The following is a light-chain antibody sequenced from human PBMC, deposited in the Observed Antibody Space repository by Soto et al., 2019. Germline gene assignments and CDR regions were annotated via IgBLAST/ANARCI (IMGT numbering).Light chain of an antibody. Sequence: QSALTQPASVSGSPGQSITISCTGTSGDVGAYIYVSWYQHHPGKAPKVMIYEVTNRPSGVSDRFSGSKSGNTAPLTISGLQAEDEADYYCCSYTSSRTYVFGTGTKV. CDR2: EVT. CDR3: CSYTSSRTYV. J-gene: IGLJ1*01. V-gene: IGLV2-14*01. CDR1: SGDVGAYIY.